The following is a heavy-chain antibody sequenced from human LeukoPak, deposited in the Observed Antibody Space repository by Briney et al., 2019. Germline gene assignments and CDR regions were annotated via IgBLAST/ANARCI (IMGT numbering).Heavy chain of an antibody. J-gene: IGHJ6*02. D-gene: IGHD6-13*01. V-gene: IGHV1-69*04. Sequence: SVKVSCKASGYTFTGYYMHWVRQAPGQGLEWMGRIIPILGIANYAQKFQGRVTITADKSTSTAYMELSSLRSEDTAVYYCAREQQLVNYYYYGMDVWGQGTTVTVSS. CDR2: IIPILGIA. CDR1: GYTFTGYY. CDR3: AREQQLVNYYYYGMDV.